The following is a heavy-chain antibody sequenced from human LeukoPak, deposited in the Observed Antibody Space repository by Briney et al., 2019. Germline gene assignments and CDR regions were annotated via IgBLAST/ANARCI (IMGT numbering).Heavy chain of an antibody. CDR3: AKDRVAGTDDFDC. V-gene: IGHV3-30*02. CDR1: GFTFSSYG. J-gene: IGHJ4*02. Sequence: GGSLRLSCAASGFTFSSYGMHWVRQAPGKGLEWVAFIRYDGSNKYYADSVKGRFTISRDNSKNTLYLQMNSLRTEDTAVYYCAKDRVAGTDDFDCWGQGTLVTVSS. D-gene: IGHD1-7*01. CDR2: IRYDGSNK.